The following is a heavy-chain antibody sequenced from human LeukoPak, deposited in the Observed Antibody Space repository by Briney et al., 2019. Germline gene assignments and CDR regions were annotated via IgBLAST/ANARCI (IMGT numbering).Heavy chain of an antibody. D-gene: IGHD3-10*02. V-gene: IGHV3-21*01. CDR3: ARPGATAMFDFDY. CDR2: ISSSSSYI. Sequence: PGGSLRLSCAASGFTFSSYSMNWVRQAPGKGLEWVSSISSSSSYIYYADSVKGRFTISRDNAKNSLYLQMNSLRAEDTAVYYCARPGATAMFDFDYWGQGTLVTVSS. CDR1: GFTFSSYS. J-gene: IGHJ4*02.